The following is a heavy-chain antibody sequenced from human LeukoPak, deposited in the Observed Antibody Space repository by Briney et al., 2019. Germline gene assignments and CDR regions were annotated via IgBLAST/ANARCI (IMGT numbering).Heavy chain of an antibody. CDR2: IRYDGSNK. Sequence: GGSLRLSCAASGFTFSSYGMHWVRQAPGKGLEWVAFIRYDGSNKYYADSVKGRFTISRDNSKNTLYLQMNSLRAEDTAVYYCARTGVEGGNWFDPWGQGTLVTVSS. CDR3: ARTGVEGGNWFDP. J-gene: IGHJ5*02. CDR1: GFTFSSYG. D-gene: IGHD1-1*01. V-gene: IGHV3-30*02.